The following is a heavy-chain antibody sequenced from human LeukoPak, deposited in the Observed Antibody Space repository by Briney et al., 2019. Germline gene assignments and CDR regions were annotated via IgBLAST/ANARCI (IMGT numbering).Heavy chain of an antibody. CDR3: ARTYCSGGSCYSYFDD. J-gene: IGHJ4*02. CDR2: ISDDTTYE. CDR1: GFTFSSYA. D-gene: IGHD2-15*01. V-gene: IGHV3-21*01. Sequence: PGGSLRLSCAASGFTFSSYAMNWVRQAPRKGLEWVSSISDDTTYEYYADSVKGRFTISRDNAKKSLYLQMSSLRAEDTAVYYCARTYCSGGSCYSYFDDWGQGTLVTVSS.